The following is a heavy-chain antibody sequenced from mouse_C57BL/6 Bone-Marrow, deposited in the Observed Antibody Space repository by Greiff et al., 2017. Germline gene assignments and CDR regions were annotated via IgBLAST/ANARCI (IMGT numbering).Heavy chain of an antibody. CDR1: GFNIKDDY. J-gene: IGHJ3*01. CDR3: LYYDYEAWFAY. Sequence: EVKLQQSGAELVRPGASVKLSCTASGFNIKDDYMHWVKQRPEQGLEWIGWIDPEIGDTEYASKFQGKATITADTSSNTAYLQLSSLTSEDTAVYYCLYYDYEAWFAYWGQGTLVTVSA. V-gene: IGHV14-4*01. D-gene: IGHD2-4*01. CDR2: IDPEIGDT.